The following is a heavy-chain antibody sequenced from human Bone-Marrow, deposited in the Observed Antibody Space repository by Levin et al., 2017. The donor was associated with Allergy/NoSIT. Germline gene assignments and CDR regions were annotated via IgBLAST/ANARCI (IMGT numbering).Heavy chain of an antibody. D-gene: IGHD1-14*01. Sequence: KISCKTAGGTFRTYAINWVRQAPGQGLEWMGGINPLLNTVKYTEKFPGRVTITADESTSTVYLELRSLRFEDTAVYYCASLRDHLYWGQGTLVTVPS. J-gene: IGHJ4*02. CDR1: GGTFRTYA. CDR2: INPLLNTV. V-gene: IGHV1-69*01. CDR3: ASLRDHLY.